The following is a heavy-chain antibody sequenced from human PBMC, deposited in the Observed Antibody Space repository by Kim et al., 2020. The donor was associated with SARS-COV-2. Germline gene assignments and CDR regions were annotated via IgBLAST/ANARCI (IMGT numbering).Heavy chain of an antibody. Sequence: TNYNPSLKSRVTISVDKSKNQFSLKLSSVTAADTAVYYCARGTVTHNFDYWGQGTLVTVSS. D-gene: IGHD4-17*01. CDR2: T. CDR3: ARGTVTHNFDY. V-gene: IGHV4-4*02. J-gene: IGHJ4*02.